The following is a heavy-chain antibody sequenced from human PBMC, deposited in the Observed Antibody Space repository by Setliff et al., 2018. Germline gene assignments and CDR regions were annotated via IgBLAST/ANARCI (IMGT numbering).Heavy chain of an antibody. CDR2: IIPIFGTA. CDR3: ARRVRIAVLHLYYFEY. Sequence: ASVKVSCKAYRGTFSSYAISWVRQAPGQGLEWMGRIIPIFGTANYAQKFQGRVTITADKSTSTAYMELSSLRSEDTAVYYCARRVRIAVLHLYYFEYWGQGTLVTVSS. V-gene: IGHV1-69*06. CDR1: RGTFSSYA. D-gene: IGHD6-19*01. J-gene: IGHJ4*02.